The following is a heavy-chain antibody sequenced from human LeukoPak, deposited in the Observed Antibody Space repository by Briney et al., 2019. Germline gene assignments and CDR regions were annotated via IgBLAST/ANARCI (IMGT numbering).Heavy chain of an antibody. V-gene: IGHV3-23*01. J-gene: IGHJ4*02. Sequence: PGGSLRLSCAASGFTFSSYAMSWVRQAQGKGLEWVSGISGSDGSTNYADSVKGRFTISRENSKKTLYLQMNSLRAEDTAVYYCAKDSAKKYDDYWGQGTLVTVSS. CDR2: ISGSDGST. CDR1: GFTFSSYA. D-gene: IGHD2/OR15-2a*01. CDR3: AKDSAKKYDDY.